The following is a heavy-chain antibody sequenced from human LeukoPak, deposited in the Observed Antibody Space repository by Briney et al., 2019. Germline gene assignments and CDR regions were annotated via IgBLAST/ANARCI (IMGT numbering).Heavy chain of an antibody. CDR1: GYTFTSYD. CDR2: MNPNSGNT. D-gene: IGHD3-3*01. CDR3: ARTRLRFRPAWFDP. Sequence: ASVKVSCKASGYTFTSYDINWVRQAPGQGLEWMGWMNPNSGNTGYAQKFEGRVTMTRNTSISTAYMELSSLRSEDTAVYYCARTRLRFRPAWFDPWGQGTLVTVSS. V-gene: IGHV1-8*01. J-gene: IGHJ5*02.